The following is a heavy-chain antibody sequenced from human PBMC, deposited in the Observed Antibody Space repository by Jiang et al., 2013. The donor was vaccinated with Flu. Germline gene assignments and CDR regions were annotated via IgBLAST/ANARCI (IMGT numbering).Heavy chain of an antibody. CDR3: ARDRGAYYDSSGYYPHDAFDI. J-gene: IGHJ3*02. Sequence: KVSCKASGYTFTSYGISWVRQAPGQGLEWMGWISAYNGNTNYAQKLQGRVTMTTDTSTSTAYMELRSLRSDDTAVYYCARDRGAYYDSSGYYPHDAFDIWGQGTMVTVSS. CDR2: ISAYNGNT. CDR1: GYTFTSYG. D-gene: IGHD3-22*01. V-gene: IGHV1-18*01.